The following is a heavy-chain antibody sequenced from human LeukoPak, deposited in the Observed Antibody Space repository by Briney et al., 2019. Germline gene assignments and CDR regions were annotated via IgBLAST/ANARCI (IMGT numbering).Heavy chain of an antibody. V-gene: IGHV4-61*02. Sequence: SQTQSLTCTVPGGSISSGSYYWSWIRQPAGKGLEWIGRIYTSGSTNYNPSLKSRVTISVDTSKNQFSLKLSSVTAADTAVYYCARDATGEFDPWGQGTLVTVSS. J-gene: IGHJ5*02. CDR2: IYTSGST. CDR1: GGSISSGSYY. CDR3: ARDATGEFDP. D-gene: IGHD7-27*01.